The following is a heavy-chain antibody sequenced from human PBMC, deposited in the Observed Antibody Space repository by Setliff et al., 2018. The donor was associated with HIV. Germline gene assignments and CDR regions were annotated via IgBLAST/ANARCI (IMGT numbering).Heavy chain of an antibody. CDR2: IWYDGSNK. CDR1: GFTFSSYG. D-gene: IGHD4-4*01. J-gene: IGHJ4*02. V-gene: IGHV3-33*06. Sequence: ASGFTFSSYGMHWVRQAPGKGLEWVAVIWYDGSNKYYADSVKGRFTISRDNSKNTLYLQMNSLRAEDTAVYYCAKGPVTDSEVYFDYWGQGTLVTVSS. CDR3: AKGPVTDSEVYFDY.